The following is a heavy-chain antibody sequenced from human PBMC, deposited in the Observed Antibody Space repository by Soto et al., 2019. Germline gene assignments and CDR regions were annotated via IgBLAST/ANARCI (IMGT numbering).Heavy chain of an antibody. CDR3: ARGFCSGGSCYMLFDY. CDR2: IYYSGST. CDR1: GGSISSYH. Sequence: PSETLSLTCTVSGGSISSYHWSWIRQPPGKGLEWIGYIYYSGSTNYNPSLKSRVTISVDTSKNQFSLKLSSVTAADTAVYYCARGFCSGGSCYMLFDYWGQGTLVTVSS. D-gene: IGHD2-15*01. V-gene: IGHV4-59*08. J-gene: IGHJ4*02.